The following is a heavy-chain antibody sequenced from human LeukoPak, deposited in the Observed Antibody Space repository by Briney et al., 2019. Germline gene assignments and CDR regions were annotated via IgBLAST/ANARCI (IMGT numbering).Heavy chain of an antibody. CDR1: GGSFSGYY. CDR2: INHSGST. D-gene: IGHD1-1*01. Sequence: SETLSLTCAVYGGSFSGYYWSWIRQPPGKGLEWIGEINHSGSTNYNPSLKSRVTISVDTSKNQFSLKLSSVTAADTAVYYCARGSWNPPHTNNWFDPWGQGTLVTVSS. CDR3: ARGSWNPPHTNNWFDP. V-gene: IGHV4-34*01. J-gene: IGHJ5*02.